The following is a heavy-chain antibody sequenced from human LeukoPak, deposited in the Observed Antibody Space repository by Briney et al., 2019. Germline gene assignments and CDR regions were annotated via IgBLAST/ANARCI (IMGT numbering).Heavy chain of an antibody. D-gene: IGHD1-26*01. Sequence: ASVKVSCKASGYTFTAYYMHWVRQAPGQGLEWMGWINPNSGGTNYAQKFQGRVTMTRDTSINTAYMELSRLRSDDTAVYYCARVKYSGSYCGDYWGQGTLVTVSS. CDR3: ARVKYSGSYCGDY. CDR1: GYTFTAYY. J-gene: IGHJ4*02. CDR2: INPNSGGT. V-gene: IGHV1-2*02.